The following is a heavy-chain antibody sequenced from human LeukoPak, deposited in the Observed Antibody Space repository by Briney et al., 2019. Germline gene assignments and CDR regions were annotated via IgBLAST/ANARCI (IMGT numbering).Heavy chain of an antibody. CDR1: GFTFSSYA. J-gene: IGHJ3*02. CDR2: ISGSGGST. V-gene: IGHV3-23*01. D-gene: IGHD5-18*01. Sequence: GGSLRLSCAASGFTFSSYAMSWVRQAPGKGLEWVSAISGSGGSTYYADSVKGRFTISRDNSKNTLYLQMNSLRAEDSAVYYCAKDCTAMVMGDAFDIWGQGTMVTVSS. CDR3: AKDCTAMVMGDAFDI.